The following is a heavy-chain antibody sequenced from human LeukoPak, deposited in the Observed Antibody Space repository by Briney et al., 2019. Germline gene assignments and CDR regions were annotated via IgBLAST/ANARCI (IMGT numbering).Heavy chain of an antibody. CDR1: GGSISSGGSS. Sequence: SETLSLTCAVSGGSISSGGSSWSWIRQPPGKGLEWIGYIYHSGSTYYNPSLKSRVTISVDRSKNQFSLKLSSVTAADTAVYYCARGPDRGVPYYDFWSGRRPDDAFDIWGQGTMVTVSS. J-gene: IGHJ3*02. CDR2: IYHSGST. V-gene: IGHV4-30-2*01. CDR3: ARGPDRGVPYYDFWSGRRPDDAFDI. D-gene: IGHD3-3*01.